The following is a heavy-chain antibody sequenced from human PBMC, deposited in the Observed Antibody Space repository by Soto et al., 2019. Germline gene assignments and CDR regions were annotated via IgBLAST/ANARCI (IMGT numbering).Heavy chain of an antibody. Sequence: GGSLRLSCAASGFTFSDYYMSWIRQAPGKGLEWVSYISSSGSTIYYADSVKGRFTISRDNAKNSLYLQMNSLRAEDTAVYYCARASIAARHWFDPWGQGTLVTVSS. CDR3: ARASIAARHWFDP. V-gene: IGHV3-11*01. CDR1: GFTFSDYY. CDR2: ISSSGSTI. J-gene: IGHJ5*02. D-gene: IGHD6-6*01.